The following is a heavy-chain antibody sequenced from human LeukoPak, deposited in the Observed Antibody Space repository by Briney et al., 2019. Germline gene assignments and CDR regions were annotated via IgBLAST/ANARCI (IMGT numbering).Heavy chain of an antibody. CDR2: THYGGST. V-gene: IGHV4-59*01. CDR1: GGSISGYY. J-gene: IGHJ4*02. Sequence: SETLSLTCTVSGGSISGYYWSWIRQPPGKGLEWIGYTHYGGSTNYNPSLKSRVTISVDTSKNQFSLKLSSVTVADTAVYYCARVERGYSYGSLDYWGQGTLVTVSS. D-gene: IGHD5-18*01. CDR3: ARVERGYSYGSLDY.